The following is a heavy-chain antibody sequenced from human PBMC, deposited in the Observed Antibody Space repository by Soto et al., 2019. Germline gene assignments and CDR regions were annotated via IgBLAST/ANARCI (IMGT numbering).Heavy chain of an antibody. D-gene: IGHD3-3*01. CDR2: INPATGAA. Sequence: QLHLVQSGAVVKKPGASVTVSCSASGYPVTAYYMHWVRQAPGRGLEWMGGINPATGAAKYTQTFQGRVTMTRGTSTSTVFMELRGPTSGDTAVFYWAGGGGVGVAGSAAFDMWGQGTLVTVSS. CDR3: AGGGGVGVAGSAAFDM. V-gene: IGHV1-2*02. J-gene: IGHJ3*02. CDR1: GYPVTAYY.